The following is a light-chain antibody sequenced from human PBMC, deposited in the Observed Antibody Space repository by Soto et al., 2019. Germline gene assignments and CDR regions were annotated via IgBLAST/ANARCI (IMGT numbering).Light chain of an antibody. CDR3: QQYYNWPRT. CDR2: GAS. Sequence: EVVLTQSPVTLSLSPGERATLSCRASQSFRGLLACYQQKPGQAPRLLIFGASARPTGIPARISGSGSGTEFTLTISSLRSEDFAVYFCQQYYNWPRTFGQGTKVDI. CDR1: QSFRGL. J-gene: IGKJ1*01. V-gene: IGKV3-15*01.